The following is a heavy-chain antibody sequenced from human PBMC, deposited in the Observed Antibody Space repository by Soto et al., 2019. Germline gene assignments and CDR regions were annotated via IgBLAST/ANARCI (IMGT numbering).Heavy chain of an antibody. V-gene: IGHV1-18*04. CDR3: ARVNYDNGHAFDV. CDR2: ISAYNGNT. Sequence: QVQLVQSGADVKKPGASVKVSCKASGYTFTDYFIHWVRQAPGQGLEWMGWISAYNGNTIYAQKVQGRVSMTTDTSTSTAYMELRSLRSDDTAVYHCARVNYDNGHAFDVWGQGTMVTVSS. J-gene: IGHJ3*01. D-gene: IGHD3-22*01. CDR1: GYTFTDYF.